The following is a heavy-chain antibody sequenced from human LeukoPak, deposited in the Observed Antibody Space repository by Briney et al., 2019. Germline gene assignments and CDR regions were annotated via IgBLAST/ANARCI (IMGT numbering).Heavy chain of an antibody. D-gene: IGHD4-11*01. V-gene: IGHV3-7*01. CDR2: TNKDGSEK. J-gene: IGHJ4*02. CDR3: AREGDYSNYIDRNYYFDY. Sequence: GGSLRLSCAASGFTFSSYWMNWVRQAPGKGLEWVANTNKDGSEKYYSDSVKGRFAISRDNAKDSLFLQMNSLRAEDTAVYYCAREGDYSNYIDRNYYFDYWGQGTLVTVSS. CDR1: GFTFSSYW.